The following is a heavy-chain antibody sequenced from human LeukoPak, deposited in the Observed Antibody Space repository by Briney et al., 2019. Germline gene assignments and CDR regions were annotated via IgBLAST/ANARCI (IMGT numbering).Heavy chain of an antibody. CDR1: GFTFSSYV. D-gene: IGHD3-10*01. V-gene: IGHV3-21*01. CDR2: ISSSSSYI. J-gene: IGHJ4*02. Sequence: GGSLRLSCLASGFTFSSYVMNWVRQTPGKGLEWVSSISSSSSYIYYADSVKGRFTISRDNAKNSLYLQMNSLRAEDTAVYYCARDIGNSGSYYTPQCFDYWGQGTLVTVSS. CDR3: ARDIGNSGSYYTPQCFDY.